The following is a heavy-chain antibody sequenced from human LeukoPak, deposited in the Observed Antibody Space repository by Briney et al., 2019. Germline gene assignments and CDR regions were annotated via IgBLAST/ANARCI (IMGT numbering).Heavy chain of an antibody. V-gene: IGHV3-30*02. CDR1: GFTFSSYG. CDR2: IRYDGSNK. Sequence: GGSLRLSCAASGFTFSSYGMHWVRQAPGKGLEWVAFIRYDGSNKYYADSVKGRFTISRDNSRDTLYFQMNSLIYEDTAVYYCAKTGFQWGEYFYYMDVWGKGTTVTVSS. CDR3: AKTGFQWGEYFYYMDV. J-gene: IGHJ6*03. D-gene: IGHD1-14*01.